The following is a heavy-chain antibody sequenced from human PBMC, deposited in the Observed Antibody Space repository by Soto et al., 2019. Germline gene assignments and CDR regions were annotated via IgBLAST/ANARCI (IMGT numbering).Heavy chain of an antibody. CDR1: GFTFSSYA. D-gene: IGHD5-18*01. CDR2: ISGSGGST. V-gene: IGHV3-23*01. CDR3: ARIPRYSYGYRLYSYGMDV. J-gene: IGHJ6*02. Sequence: LRLSCAASGFTFSSYAMSRVRQAPGKGLEWVSAISGSGGSTYYADSVKGRFTISRDNSKNTLYLQMNSLRAEDTAVYYCARIPRYSYGYRLYSYGMDVWGQGTTVTVSS.